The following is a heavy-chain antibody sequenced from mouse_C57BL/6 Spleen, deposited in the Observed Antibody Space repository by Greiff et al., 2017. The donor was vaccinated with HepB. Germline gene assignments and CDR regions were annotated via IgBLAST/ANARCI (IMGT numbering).Heavy chain of an antibody. J-gene: IGHJ4*01. CDR1: GYTFTDHT. V-gene: IGHV1-78*01. CDR3: AYDYDGYYAMDY. D-gene: IGHD2-4*01. Sequence: VHLVESDAELVKPGASVKISCKVSGYTFTDHTIHWMKQRPEQGLEWIGYIYPRDGSTKYNEKFKGKATLTADKSSSTAYMQLNSLTSEDSAVYFCAYDYDGYYAMDYWGQGTSVTVSS. CDR2: IYPRDGST.